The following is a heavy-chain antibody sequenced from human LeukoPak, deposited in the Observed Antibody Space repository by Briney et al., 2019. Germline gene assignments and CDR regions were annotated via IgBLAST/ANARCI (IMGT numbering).Heavy chain of an antibody. CDR3: ARGRYYDFWSGYYTGIPFDP. Sequence: SETLSFTCAVYGGSFSGYYWSWIRQPPGKGLEWIGEINHSGSTNYNPSLKSRVTISVDTSKNQFSLKLSSVTAADTAVYYCARGRYYDFWSGYYTGIPFDPWGQGTLVTVSS. CDR2: INHSGST. V-gene: IGHV4-34*01. J-gene: IGHJ5*02. CDR1: GGSFSGYY. D-gene: IGHD3-3*01.